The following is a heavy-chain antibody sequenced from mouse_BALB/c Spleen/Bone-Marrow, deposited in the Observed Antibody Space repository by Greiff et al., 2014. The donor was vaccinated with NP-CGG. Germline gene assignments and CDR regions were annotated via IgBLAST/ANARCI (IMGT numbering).Heavy chain of an antibody. V-gene: IGHV5-9-3*01. D-gene: IGHD2-3*01. CDR2: ISSGGSYT. J-gene: IGHJ3*01. CDR3: ARLRDGYSPFAY. Sequence: EVKLVESGGGLVKPGGSLKLSCAASGFTFSSYAMSWVRQTPEKRLEWVATISSGGSYTYYPDSVKGRFTISRDNDKNTLYLQMSSLRSEDTAMYYCARLRDGYSPFAYWGQGTLVTVSA. CDR1: GFTFSSYA.